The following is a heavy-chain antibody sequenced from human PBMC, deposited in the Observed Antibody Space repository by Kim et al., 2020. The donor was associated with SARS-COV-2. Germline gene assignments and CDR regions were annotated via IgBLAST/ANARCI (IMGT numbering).Heavy chain of an antibody. Sequence: SETLSLTCTVSGGSISSSSYYWGWIRQPPGKGLEWIGSIYYSGSTYYNPSLKSRVTISVDTSKNQFSLKLSSVTAADTAVYYCARHRSQWLTYDSDYWGQGTLVTVSS. V-gene: IGHV4-39*01. CDR3: ARHRSQWLTYDSDY. D-gene: IGHD6-19*01. CDR1: GGSISSSSYY. CDR2: IYYSGST. J-gene: IGHJ4*02.